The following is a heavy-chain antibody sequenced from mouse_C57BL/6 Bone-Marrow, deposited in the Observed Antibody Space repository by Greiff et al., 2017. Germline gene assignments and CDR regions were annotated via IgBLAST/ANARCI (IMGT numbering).Heavy chain of an antibody. CDR1: GFTFSDFY. CDR3: ARGNYYGSSYAMDY. Sequence: EVHLVESGGGLVQSGRSLRLSCATSGFTFSDFYMEWVRQAPGKGLEWIAASRNKANDYTTEYSASVKGRFTVSRDTSQSILYLQMNDLRAEDTAIYYCARGNYYGSSYAMDYWGQGTSVTVSS. D-gene: IGHD1-1*01. V-gene: IGHV7-1*01. CDR2: SRNKANDYTT. J-gene: IGHJ4*01.